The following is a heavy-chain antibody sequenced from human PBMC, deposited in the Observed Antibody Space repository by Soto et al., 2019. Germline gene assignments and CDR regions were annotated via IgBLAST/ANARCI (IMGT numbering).Heavy chain of an antibody. CDR2: ISNAGLNI. Sequence: GGSLRLSCSASGSTFSAYTIHWVRQAPGKGLECVAAISNAGLNIHFADSVKGRFTISRDNSKNTLYLQMNSLRAEDTAVYYCAREWSLSVAAPGHWGQET. D-gene: IGHD6-19*01. V-gene: IGHV3-30-3*01. CDR1: GSTFSAYT. J-gene: IGHJ4*02. CDR3: AREWSLSVAAPGH.